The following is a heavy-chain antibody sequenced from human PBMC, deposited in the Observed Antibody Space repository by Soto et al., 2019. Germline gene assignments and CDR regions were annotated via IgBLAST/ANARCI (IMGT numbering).Heavy chain of an antibody. CDR1: GYVITNGYH. D-gene: IGHD2-8*01. CDR2: ISHSRDT. Sequence: SETLSLTCAVSGYVITNGYHWGWIRQPPGKKLEWIGTISHSRDTYYSPSLKSRGTISIDTAKNHLSLILSSGTAADTATYYCTRIYCSTTHCFLYGMDVWGQGTPVTVSS. CDR3: TRIYCSTTHCFLYGMDV. J-gene: IGHJ6*01. V-gene: IGHV4-38-2*01.